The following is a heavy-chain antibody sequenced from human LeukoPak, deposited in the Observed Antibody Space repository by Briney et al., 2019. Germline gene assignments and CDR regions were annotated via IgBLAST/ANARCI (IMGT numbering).Heavy chain of an antibody. D-gene: IGHD1-7*01. CDR2: ISGSGGST. J-gene: IGHJ5*02. CDR3: AKDPSGWNYPNWFDP. V-gene: IGHV3-23*01. Sequence: PGGSLRLSCAASGFTFSDYYMSWIRQAPGKGLEWVSAISGSGGSTYYADSVKGRFTISRDNSKNTLYLQMNSLRAEDTAVYYCAKDPSGWNYPNWFDPWGQGTLVTVSS. CDR1: GFTFSDYY.